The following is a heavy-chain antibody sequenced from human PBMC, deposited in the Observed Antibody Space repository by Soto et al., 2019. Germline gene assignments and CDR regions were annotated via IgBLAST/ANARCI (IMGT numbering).Heavy chain of an antibody. Sequence: QVQLVQSGAEVKKPGSSVKVSCKASGGSFSNFVISWVRQAPGQGLEWMGGIIPNFGTTNYAQKFQGKVKITADETTRTAYLELSGLTAEDPSVYYCARDVGGEATIRSGGQGTLVTVSS. J-gene: IGHJ4*02. CDR2: IIPNFGTT. V-gene: IGHV1-69*01. CDR1: GGSFSNFV. D-gene: IGHD5-12*01. CDR3: ARDVGGEATIRS.